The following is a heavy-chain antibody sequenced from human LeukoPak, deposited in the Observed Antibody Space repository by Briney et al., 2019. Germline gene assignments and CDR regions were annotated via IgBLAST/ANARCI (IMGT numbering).Heavy chain of an antibody. CDR2: IYYSGST. CDR3: XXXTEDTAMGDYYYYYMDV. Sequence: SETLSLTCTVSGGSISSYYWSWIRQPPGKGLEWVGYIYYSGSTNYNPSLKSRVTISVDTSKNQFSLKLSSVTAAYTPVYYCXXXTEDTAMGDYYYYYMDVWGKGTTVTVSS. V-gene: IGHV4-59*01. CDR1: GGSISSYY. D-gene: IGHD5-18*01. J-gene: IGHJ6*03.